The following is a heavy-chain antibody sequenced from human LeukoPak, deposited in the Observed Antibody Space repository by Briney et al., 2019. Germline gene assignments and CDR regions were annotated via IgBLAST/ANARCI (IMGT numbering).Heavy chain of an antibody. J-gene: IGHJ4*02. Sequence: SETLSLTCTVSGGSISSYFWSWIRQPPGKGLEWIGYIYYSGSTNYNPSLKSRVTISVDTSKNQFSLKLSSVTAADTAVYYCARLRYTYYYGSGSYYDYWGQGTLVTVSS. V-gene: IGHV4-59*08. CDR2: IYYSGST. CDR3: ARLRYTYYYGSGSYYDY. D-gene: IGHD3-10*01. CDR1: GGSISSYF.